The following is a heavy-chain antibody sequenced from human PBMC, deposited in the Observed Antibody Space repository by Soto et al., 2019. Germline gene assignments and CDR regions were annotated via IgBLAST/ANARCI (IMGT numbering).Heavy chain of an antibody. D-gene: IGHD3-10*01. CDR1: EYSFRIYW. CDR3: ARHQSGSGNSNFDF. CDR2: VDPNDSFA. J-gene: IGHJ4*02. Sequence: GESLKISCQAFEYSFRIYWISWVRQKPGGGLEWMGGVDPNDSFATYSPSFEGHVRISVDKSTNIVYLQWRSLRASDTATYYCARHQSGSGNSNFDFWGQGTPVTVSS. V-gene: IGHV5-10-1*01.